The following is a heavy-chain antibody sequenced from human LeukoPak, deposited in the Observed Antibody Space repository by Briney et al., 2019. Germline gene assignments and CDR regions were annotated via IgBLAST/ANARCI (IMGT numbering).Heavy chain of an antibody. D-gene: IGHD2-15*01. V-gene: IGHV3-13*01. CDR1: GFTFSSYD. CDR2: IGTAGDT. CDR3: ARGGRVAATDYYYYGMDV. Sequence: PGGSLRLSCAASGFTFSSYDMHWVRQATGKGLEWVSAIGTAGDTYYPGSVKGRFTISRENAKNSLYLQMSSLRAGDTAAYYCARGGRVAATDYYYYGMDVWGQGTTVTVSS. J-gene: IGHJ6*02.